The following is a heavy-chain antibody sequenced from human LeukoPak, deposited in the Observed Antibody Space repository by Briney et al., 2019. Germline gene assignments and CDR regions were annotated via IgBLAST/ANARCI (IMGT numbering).Heavy chain of an antibody. CDR1: GFTFNTYA. CDR3: AELGITMIGGV. Sequence: GGSLRLSCTASGFTFNTYAMSWVRQAPGKGLEWVSYISSSGSTIYYADSVKGRFTISRDNAKNSLYLQMNSLRAEDTAVYYCAELGITMIGGVWGKGTTVTISS. V-gene: IGHV3-48*03. J-gene: IGHJ6*04. D-gene: IGHD3-10*02. CDR2: ISSSGSTI.